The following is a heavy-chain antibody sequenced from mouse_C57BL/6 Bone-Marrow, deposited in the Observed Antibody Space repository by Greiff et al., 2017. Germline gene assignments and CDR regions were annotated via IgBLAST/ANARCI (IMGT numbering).Heavy chain of an antibody. CDR3: ARRIGPYFDY. Sequence: QVQLQQPGAELVRPGTSVKLSCKASGYTFTSYWMHWVKQRPGQGLEWIGVIDPSDSYTNYNQNFKGKATVPVDTSSSTAYMQLSSLTSEDSAVYYCARRIGPYFDYWGQGTTLTVSS. CDR1: GYTFTSYW. J-gene: IGHJ2*01. CDR2: IDPSDSYT. V-gene: IGHV1-59*01.